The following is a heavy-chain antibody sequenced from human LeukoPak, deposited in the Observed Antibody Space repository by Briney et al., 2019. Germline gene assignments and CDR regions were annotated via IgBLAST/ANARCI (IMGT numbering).Heavy chain of an antibody. J-gene: IGHJ5*02. CDR2: IRSKANSYAT. D-gene: IGHD3-22*01. CDR1: GFTFSGSA. Sequence: TGGSLRLSCAASGFTFSGSAMHWVRQASGKGLEWVGRIRSKANSYATEYAASVKGRFTISRDDSKNTAYLQLNSPKTEDTAVYYCTSDYHDSRWFDPWGQGTLVTVSS. CDR3: TSDYHDSRWFDP. V-gene: IGHV3-73*01.